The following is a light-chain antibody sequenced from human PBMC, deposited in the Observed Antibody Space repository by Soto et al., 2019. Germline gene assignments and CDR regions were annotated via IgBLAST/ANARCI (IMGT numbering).Light chain of an antibody. CDR1: SSVVGGYNY. V-gene: IGLV2-14*01. CDR2: DVS. J-gene: IGLJ1*01. CDR3: SSYTSSSILYV. Sequence: QSVLTQPASVSGSPGQSITISCTGTSSVVGGYNYVSWYQQHPGKAPKLMIYDVSNRPSGVSNRFSGSKSGNTASLTISGLQAEDEADYYCSSYTSSSILYVFGTGTKLTVL.